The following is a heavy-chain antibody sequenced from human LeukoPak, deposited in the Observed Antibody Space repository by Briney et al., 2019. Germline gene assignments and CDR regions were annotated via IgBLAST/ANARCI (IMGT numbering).Heavy chain of an antibody. D-gene: IGHD6-13*01. CDR3: AKVNDLSSSWYSVIYYYYYYMDV. Sequence: PGGSLRLSCAASGFTFSSYAMSWVRQAPGKGLEWVSAISGSGGSTYYADSVKGRFTISRDNSKNTLYLQMNSLRAEDTAVYYCAKVNDLSSSWYSVIYYYYYYMDVWGKGTTVTVSS. V-gene: IGHV3-23*01. J-gene: IGHJ6*03. CDR1: GFTFSSYA. CDR2: ISGSGGST.